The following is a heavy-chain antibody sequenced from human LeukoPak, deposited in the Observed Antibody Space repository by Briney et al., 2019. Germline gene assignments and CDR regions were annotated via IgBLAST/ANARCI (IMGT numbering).Heavy chain of an antibody. J-gene: IGHJ4*02. CDR1: GFTFSSYG. CDR3: AKDRYSAVAAEGQNSYYFDY. CDR2: ISYDGSNK. V-gene: IGHV3-30*18. D-gene: IGHD6-19*01. Sequence: PGRSLRLSCAASGFTFSSYGMHWVRQAPGKGLEWVAVISYDGSNKYYADSVKGRFTISRDNSKNTLYLQMNSLRAEDTAVYYCAKDRYSAVAAEGQNSYYFDYWGQGTLATVSS.